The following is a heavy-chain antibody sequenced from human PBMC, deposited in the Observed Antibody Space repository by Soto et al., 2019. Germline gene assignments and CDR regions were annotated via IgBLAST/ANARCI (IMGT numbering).Heavy chain of an antibody. CDR3: ARVVVGATTWFDP. CDR1: GGSISSYY. D-gene: IGHD1-26*01. CDR2: IYYSGST. V-gene: IGHV4-59*01. J-gene: IGHJ5*02. Sequence: SETLSLTCTVSGGSISSYYWSWIRQPPGKGLEWIGYIYYSGSTNYNPSLKSRVTISVDTSKNQFSLKLSSVTAADTAVYYCARVVVGATTWFDPWGQGTLVTVSS.